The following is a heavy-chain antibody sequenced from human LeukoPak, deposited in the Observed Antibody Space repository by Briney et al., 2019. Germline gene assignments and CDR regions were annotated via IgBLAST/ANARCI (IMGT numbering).Heavy chain of an antibody. J-gene: IGHJ3*02. V-gene: IGHV3-66*01. CDR3: AKEMATMNAFDI. CDR1: GFTVSSSY. D-gene: IGHD5-24*01. CDR2: IYSGGST. Sequence: GRSLRLSCEASGFTVSSSYMSWVRRAPGKGLEWVSVIYSGGSTDYKDSVKDRFIISRDNSKNTLYLQMNSLRAEDTAVYYCAKEMATMNAFDIWGQGTMVTVSS.